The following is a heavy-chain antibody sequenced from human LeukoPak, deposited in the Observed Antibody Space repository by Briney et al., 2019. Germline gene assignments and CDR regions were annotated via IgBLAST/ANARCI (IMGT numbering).Heavy chain of an antibody. CDR1: GYSVSSSNW. J-gene: IGHJ5*02. D-gene: IGHD1-14*01. V-gene: IGHV4-28*03. CDR3: ARGFRSEPSRNNWFDP. CDR2: IYYSGST. Sequence: SETLSLTCAVSGYSVSSSNWWGWIRQPPGKGLEWIGYIYYSGSTNYNPSLKSRVTISVDTSKNQFSLKLSSVTAADTAVYYCARGFRSEPSRNNWFDPWGQGTLVTVSS.